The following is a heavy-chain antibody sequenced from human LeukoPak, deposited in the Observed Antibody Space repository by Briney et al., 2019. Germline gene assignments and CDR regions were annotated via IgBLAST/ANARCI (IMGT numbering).Heavy chain of an antibody. CDR3: ARDRPPYCSGGSCYSGPSDY. V-gene: IGHV3-48*03. CDR1: GFNFSSYE. Sequence: GGSVTLSCAASGFNFSSYEMQWVRQAPGKGGEGVSYISISGRTIYYAHSVKGLFTISRDNAKNSLYLQINILRAEDTAVYYCARDRPPYCSGGSCYSGPSDYWGQGTVVSVSS. CDR2: ISISGRTI. J-gene: IGHJ4*02. D-gene: IGHD2-15*01.